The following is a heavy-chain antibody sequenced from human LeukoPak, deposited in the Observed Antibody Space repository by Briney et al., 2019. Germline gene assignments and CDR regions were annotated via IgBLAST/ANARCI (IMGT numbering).Heavy chain of an antibody. CDR1: GGSISSYY. J-gene: IGHJ3*02. V-gene: IGHV4-59*04. D-gene: IGHD4-17*01. CDR3: AISTVTTLKDAFDI. Sequence: SETLSLTCTVSGGSISSYYWSWIRQPPGKGLEWIGYIYYSGSTYYNPSLKSRVTISVDTSKNQFSLKLSSVTAADTAVYYCAISTVTTLKDAFDIWGQGTMVTVSS. CDR2: IYYSGST.